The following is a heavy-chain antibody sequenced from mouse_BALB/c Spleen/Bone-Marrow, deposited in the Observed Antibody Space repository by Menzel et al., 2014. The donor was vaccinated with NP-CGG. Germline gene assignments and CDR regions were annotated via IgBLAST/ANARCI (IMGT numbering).Heavy chain of an antibody. CDR2: ILPGSGST. J-gene: IGHJ3*01. V-gene: IGHV1-9*01. D-gene: IGHD1-1*01. CDR3: ARHYYGSSHFAY. Sequence: QVQLQQSGAELMKPGASVKISCKATGYTFSSYWIEWVKQRPGHGLEWIGEILPGSGSTNYNEKFKGKATFTADTSSNTAYMQLSGLTSEDSAVYYCARHYYGSSHFAYWGQGTLVTVSA. CDR1: GYTFSSYW.